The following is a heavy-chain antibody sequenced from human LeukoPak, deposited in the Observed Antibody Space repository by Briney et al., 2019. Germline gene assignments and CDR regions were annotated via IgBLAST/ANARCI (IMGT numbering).Heavy chain of an antibody. CDR1: GFTFDDYA. CDR2: ISWDGGST. CDR3: ARVNLRDYDILTGYQGHNWFDP. J-gene: IGHJ5*02. Sequence: GGSLRLSCAASGFTFDDYAMHWVRQAPGKGLEWVSLISWDGGSTYYADSVKGRFTISRDNAKNSLYLQMNSLRAEDTAVYYCARVNLRDYDILTGYQGHNWFDPWGQGTLVTVSS. V-gene: IGHV3-43D*03. D-gene: IGHD3-9*01.